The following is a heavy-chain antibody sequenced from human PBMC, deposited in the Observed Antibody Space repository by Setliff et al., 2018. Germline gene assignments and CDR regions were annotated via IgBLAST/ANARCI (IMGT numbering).Heavy chain of an antibody. CDR2: IYPGDSDT. V-gene: IGHV5-51*01. D-gene: IGHD6-6*01. CDR3: ARDSGSPLDY. Sequence: PGESLKISCKVSGNGFTDLWIAWVRQTPGKGLEWMGIIYPGDSDTRYSPSFEGQVTISADKSISTAYLQWSSLKASDTAMYYCARDSGSPLDYWGQGTLVTVSS. J-gene: IGHJ4*02. CDR1: GNGFTDLW.